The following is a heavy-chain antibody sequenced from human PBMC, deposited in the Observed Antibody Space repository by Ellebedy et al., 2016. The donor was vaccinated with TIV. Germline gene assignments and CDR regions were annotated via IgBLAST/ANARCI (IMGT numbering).Heavy chain of an antibody. J-gene: IGHJ6*02. CDR2: ISYDGSKK. CDR3: ATSAGSCTFCYYYYYGMDV. Sequence: GESLKISCVASEFTFRSYAMHWVRQAPGKRLEWVAVISYDGSKKYHVDSVKGRFTISRDDSKNTLYLQMNSLRAEDTAVYYCATSAGSCTFCYYYYYGMDVWGQGTTVTVSS. CDR1: EFTFRSYA. V-gene: IGHV3-30*04. D-gene: IGHD3-3*02.